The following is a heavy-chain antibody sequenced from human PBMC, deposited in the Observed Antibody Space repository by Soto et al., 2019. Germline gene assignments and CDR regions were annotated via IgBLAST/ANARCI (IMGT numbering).Heavy chain of an antibody. J-gene: IGHJ4*02. D-gene: IGHD2-21*01. CDR1: GFTFSSYS. Sequence: EVQLSESGGGLVQPGGSLRLSCAASGFTFSSYSMGWVRQAPGKGLEWVSAISGRDDSTNYADSVRGRFTISRDNSKNTLYLQMSSLGAEDTAIYYCAKGALAYAGEFDNWGQGTLVTVSS. CDR3: AKGALAYAGEFDN. V-gene: IGHV3-23*01. CDR2: ISGRDDST.